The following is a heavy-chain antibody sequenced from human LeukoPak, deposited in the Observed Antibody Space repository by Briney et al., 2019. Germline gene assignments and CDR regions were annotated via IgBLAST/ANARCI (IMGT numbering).Heavy chain of an antibody. Sequence: GASVKVSCKASGGTFSSYAISWVRQAPGQGLEWMGRIIPILGIANYAQKFQGRVTITADESTSTAYMELSSLRSEGTAVYYCARSARCSSTSCYSTDDAFDIWGQGTMVTVSS. V-gene: IGHV1-69*04. J-gene: IGHJ3*02. D-gene: IGHD2-2*02. CDR2: IIPILGIA. CDR1: GGTFSSYA. CDR3: ARSARCSSTSCYSTDDAFDI.